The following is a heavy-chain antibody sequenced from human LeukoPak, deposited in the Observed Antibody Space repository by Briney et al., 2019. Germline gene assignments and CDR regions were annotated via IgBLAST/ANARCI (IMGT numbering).Heavy chain of an antibody. CDR1: GGSISSGDYY. Sequence: SETLSLTCTVSGGSISSGDYYWSWIRQPPGKGLEWIGYIYYSGSTYYNPSLKSRVTISVDTSKNQFILKLSSVTAADTAVYYCARPYYDFWSGYFWIDPWGQGTLVTVSS. J-gene: IGHJ5*02. CDR2: IYYSGST. CDR3: ARPYYDFWSGYFWIDP. V-gene: IGHV4-30-4*08. D-gene: IGHD3-3*01.